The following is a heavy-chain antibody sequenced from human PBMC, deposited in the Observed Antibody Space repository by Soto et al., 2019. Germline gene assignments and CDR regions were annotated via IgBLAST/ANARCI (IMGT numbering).Heavy chain of an antibody. CDR2: IIPILGRA. Sequence: QVQLVQSGAEVKKPGSSVKVSCKASGGTFSSYTISWVRQAPGQGLEWMGRIIPILGRANYAQKFQGRVTITADKXTXTXXKELSSLRSEDTAVYYWAPGRCEERRGGYRGGFDHRGQGTLVTVSS. D-gene: IGHD5-12*01. CDR3: APGRCEERRGGYRGGFDH. J-gene: IGHJ5*02. V-gene: IGHV1-69*02. CDR1: GGTFSSYT.